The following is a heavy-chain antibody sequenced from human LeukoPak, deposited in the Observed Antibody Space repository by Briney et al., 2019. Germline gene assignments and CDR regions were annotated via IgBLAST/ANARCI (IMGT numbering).Heavy chain of an antibody. D-gene: IGHD6-6*01. Sequence: SETLSLTCTVSGDSISSSGYYWGWIRQPPGKGLEWIGSTYYTGNTYYNESLKGRVTIFVDTSKNEFSLNLNSVTAADTAVYYCARYSTSIGWFDPWGQGTLVIVSS. V-gene: IGHV4-39*01. CDR2: TYYTGNT. CDR1: GDSISSSGYY. J-gene: IGHJ5*02. CDR3: ARYSTSIGWFDP.